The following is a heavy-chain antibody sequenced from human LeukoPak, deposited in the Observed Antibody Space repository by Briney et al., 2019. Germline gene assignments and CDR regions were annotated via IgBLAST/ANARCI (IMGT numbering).Heavy chain of an antibody. CDR1: GYTFTSYD. Sequence: ASVKVSCKASGYTFTSYDINWVRQATGQGLEWMGWMNPNSGNTGYAQKLQGRVTITRNTSISTAYMELSSLRSEDTAVYYCARGRRYCSSTSCSYYFDYWGQGTLVTVSS. V-gene: IGHV1-8*03. CDR3: ARGRRYCSSTSCSYYFDY. D-gene: IGHD2-2*01. J-gene: IGHJ4*02. CDR2: MNPNSGNT.